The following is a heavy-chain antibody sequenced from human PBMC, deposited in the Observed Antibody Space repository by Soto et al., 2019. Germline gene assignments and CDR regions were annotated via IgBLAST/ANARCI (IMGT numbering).Heavy chain of an antibody. Sequence: QVQLVESGGGVVQPGRSLRLSCAASGFTFSSFGIHWVRQAPGKGLEWVAVISYDGSNKYYADSVKGRFTISRDNSKNTLYLQMNSLRAEDTAVYYCAKDRGLWLAKFYYGMDVWGQGTTVTVSS. V-gene: IGHV3-30*18. D-gene: IGHD6-19*01. J-gene: IGHJ6*02. CDR1: GFTFSSFG. CDR3: AKDRGLWLAKFYYGMDV. CDR2: ISYDGSNK.